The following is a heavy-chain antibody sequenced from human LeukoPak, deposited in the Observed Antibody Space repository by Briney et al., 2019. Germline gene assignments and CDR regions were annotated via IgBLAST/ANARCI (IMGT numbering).Heavy chain of an antibody. CDR3: ARTAYYYGSGSYFSFVP. J-gene: IGHJ5*02. V-gene: IGHV1-18*01. D-gene: IGHD3-10*01. CDR1: GYTFTSYG. Sequence: SSVKVSCKASGYTFTSYGISWVRQAPGQGLEWMGWISAYNGNTNYAQKLQGRVTMTTDTSTSTAYMELRSLRSDDTAVYYCARTAYYYGSGSYFSFVPWGQGTLVTVSS. CDR2: ISAYNGNT.